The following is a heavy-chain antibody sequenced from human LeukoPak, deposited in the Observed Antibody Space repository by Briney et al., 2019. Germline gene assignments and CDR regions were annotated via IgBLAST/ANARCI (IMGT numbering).Heavy chain of an antibody. CDR2: ISKSGRAT. CDR1: GFKFDDYE. J-gene: IGHJ6*03. V-gene: IGHV3-20*01. Sequence: GGSLRLSCAASGFKFDDYEMSWVRQVPGKGLEYVSGISKSGRATGYGDSVRGRFTISRDNAKNSLFLQMTSLRAEDTALYHCARVPGSHYYYYMDVWGKGAAVTVSS. CDR3: ARVPGSHYYYYMDV.